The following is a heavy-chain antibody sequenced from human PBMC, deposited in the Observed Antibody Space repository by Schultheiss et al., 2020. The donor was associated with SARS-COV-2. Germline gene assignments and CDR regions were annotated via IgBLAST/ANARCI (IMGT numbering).Heavy chain of an antibody. V-gene: IGHV3-23*01. CDR1: GFTFSSYA. Sequence: GGSLRLSCAASGFTFSSYAMSWVRQAPGKGLEWVSAISGSGGSTYYADSVKGRFTISRDNSKNTLYLQMNSLRAEDTAVYYCAKDCCSSTSCYTVCYYYYMDVWGKGTTVTVSS. CDR2: ISGSGGST. D-gene: IGHD2-2*02. J-gene: IGHJ6*03. CDR3: AKDCCSSTSCYTVCYYYYMDV.